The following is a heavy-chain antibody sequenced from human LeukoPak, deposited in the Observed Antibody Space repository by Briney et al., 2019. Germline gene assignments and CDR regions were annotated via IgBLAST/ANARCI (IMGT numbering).Heavy chain of an antibody. CDR2: ISSSSSYI. D-gene: IGHD3-9*01. CDR3: AREGSVLRYFDWFPNGMDV. Sequence: GGSLRLSCAASGFTFSSYSMNWVRQAPGKGLEWVSSISSSSSYIYYADSVKGRFTISRDNAKNSLYLRMNSLRAEDTAVYYCAREGSVLRYFDWFPNGMDVWGKGTTVTVSS. V-gene: IGHV3-21*01. J-gene: IGHJ6*04. CDR1: GFTFSSYS.